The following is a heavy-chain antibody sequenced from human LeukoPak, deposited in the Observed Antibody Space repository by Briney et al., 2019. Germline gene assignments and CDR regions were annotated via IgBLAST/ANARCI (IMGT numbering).Heavy chain of an antibody. Sequence: GGSLRLSCAASGFTLSRYWMSWVRQAPGKGLEWVSYISTTSSYTDYADSVRGRFTISRDNAKNLLYLQMNSLRPEDTAVYYCARDWYCSSSICYTDRNWFDPWGQGTLVTVSS. CDR3: ARDWYCSSSICYTDRNWFDP. CDR1: GFTLSRYW. V-gene: IGHV3-21*03. CDR2: ISTTSSYT. J-gene: IGHJ5*02. D-gene: IGHD2-2*02.